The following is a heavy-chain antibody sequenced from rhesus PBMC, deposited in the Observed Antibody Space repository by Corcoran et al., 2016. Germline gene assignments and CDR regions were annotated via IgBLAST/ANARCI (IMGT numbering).Heavy chain of an antibody. Sequence: EVQLVETGGGLVQPGGSLRLSCGASGFTFSSHVMSWVRQAPGKGLEWVSGITDTGDRTFYADAVKGRFTISRDNSKNTVSLQMNSLRAEDTAVYYCSTDPGGVCCTFDYWGQGVLVTVSS. J-gene: IGHJ4*01. D-gene: IGHD2-39*02. CDR2: ITDTGDRT. CDR3: STDPGGVCCTFDY. V-gene: IGHV3S5*01. CDR1: GFTFSSHV.